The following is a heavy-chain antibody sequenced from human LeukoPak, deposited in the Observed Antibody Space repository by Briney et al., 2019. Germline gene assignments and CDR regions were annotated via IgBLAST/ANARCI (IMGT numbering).Heavy chain of an antibody. J-gene: IGHJ4*02. CDR3: TKDTTAELRWGDFGH. Sequence: HPGGSLRLSCAASGFNFDRYAMHWVRQAPGKGLEWVSGITWNSGIIDYVDSVEGRFTISRDNARNSLYLQMNSRRPEDTAFYYCTKDTTAELRWGDFGHWGQGTLVTVSS. CDR2: ITWNSGII. V-gene: IGHV3-9*01. D-gene: IGHD4-23*01. CDR1: GFNFDRYA.